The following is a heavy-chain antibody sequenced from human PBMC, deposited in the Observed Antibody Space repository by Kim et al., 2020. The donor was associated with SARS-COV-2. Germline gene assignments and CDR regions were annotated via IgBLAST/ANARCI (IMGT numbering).Heavy chain of an antibody. J-gene: IGHJ5*02. D-gene: IGHD6-19*01. V-gene: IGHV3-21*01. Sequence: DSVKGRFTNSRDNAKNPLYLQMNSLRAEDTAVYYCAREWHVAGTENWFDPWGQGTLVTVSS. CDR3: AREWHVAGTENWFDP.